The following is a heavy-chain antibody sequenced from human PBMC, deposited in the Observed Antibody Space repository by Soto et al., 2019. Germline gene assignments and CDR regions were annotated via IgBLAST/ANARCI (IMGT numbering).Heavy chain of an antibody. CDR1: GGSISSRGYY. J-gene: IGHJ3*02. CDR3: ARARDLPGEGGAFDI. CDR2: IYHSGST. D-gene: IGHD2-21*01. Sequence: SETLSLTCTVSGGSISSRGYYWGWIRQPPGKGLEWIGTIYHSGSTYYNPSLKSRVTISVDRSKNQFSLKLSSVTAADTAVYYCARARDLPGEGGAFDIWGQGTMVTVSS. V-gene: IGHV4-39*07.